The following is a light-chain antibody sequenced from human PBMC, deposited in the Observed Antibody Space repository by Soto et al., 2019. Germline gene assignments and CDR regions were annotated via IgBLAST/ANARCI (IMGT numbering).Light chain of an antibody. CDR3: QQYGGSPAT. Sequence: EIVLTQSPGTLSLSPGERATLSCRASQSIRNNYLAWYQQKPGQAHGLLIYRASNKATGIPDRFSGSGSGTDFTLTISRLEPEDFVVYYCQQYGGSPATFGQGTRLEIK. V-gene: IGKV3-20*01. CDR2: RAS. J-gene: IGKJ5*01. CDR1: QSIRNNY.